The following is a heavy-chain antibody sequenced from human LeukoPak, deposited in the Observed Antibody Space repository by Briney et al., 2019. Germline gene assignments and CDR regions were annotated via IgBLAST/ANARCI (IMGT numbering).Heavy chain of an antibody. J-gene: IGHJ4*02. D-gene: IGHD1-26*01. CDR1: GYTFTSYY. CDR2: INLSGGIA. V-gene: IGHV1-46*01. CDR3: ARGDLGATHFSDY. Sequence: ASVKVSCKASGYTFTSYYMHWVRQAPGQGLEWMGIINLSGGIASYAQKFQGRVTVTRDTSTSTVYMELSSLRSEDTAVYCCARGDLGATHFSDYCGQGTLVTVSS.